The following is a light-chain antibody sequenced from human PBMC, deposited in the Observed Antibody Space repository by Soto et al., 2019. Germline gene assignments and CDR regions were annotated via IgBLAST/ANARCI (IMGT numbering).Light chain of an antibody. J-gene: IGKJ1*01. CDR3: QHYNSYSEA. CDR2: KAS. CDR1: QGISSY. V-gene: IGKV1-5*03. Sequence: DIQLTQSPSSVSASVGDRVTMTCRVSQGISSYLNWYRQKPGKVPKLLIYKASTLKSGVPSRFSGSGSGTEFTLTISSLQPDDFATYYCQHYNSYSEAFGQGTKVDIK.